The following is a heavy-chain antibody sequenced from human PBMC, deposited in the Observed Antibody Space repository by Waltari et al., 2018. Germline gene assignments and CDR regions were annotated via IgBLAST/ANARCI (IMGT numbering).Heavy chain of an antibody. CDR2: INHSGST. CDR1: GGSFSGYY. CDR3: ARSAHMRPFDY. V-gene: IGHV4-34*01. Sequence: QVQLQQWGAGLLKPSETLSLTCAVYGGSFSGYYWSWIRQPPGKGLELIGEINHSGSTNYNPSLKSRVTISVDTSKNQFSLKLSSVTAADTAVYYCARSAHMRPFDYWGQGTLVTVSS. J-gene: IGHJ4*02. D-gene: IGHD2-21*01.